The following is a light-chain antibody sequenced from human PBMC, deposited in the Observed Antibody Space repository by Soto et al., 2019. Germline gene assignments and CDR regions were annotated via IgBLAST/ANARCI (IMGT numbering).Light chain of an antibody. Sequence: EIVMTQSPATLSVSPGERATLSCRASQSVYSNLAWYQQKPGQAPRLLIYHASTRATGIPARFSGGGSGTEFTLTISSLQSEDFAVYYCQQHTTCPLTFRGGPEMEIK. CDR1: QSVYSN. V-gene: IGKV3-15*01. CDR2: HAS. J-gene: IGKJ4*01. CDR3: QQHTTCPLT.